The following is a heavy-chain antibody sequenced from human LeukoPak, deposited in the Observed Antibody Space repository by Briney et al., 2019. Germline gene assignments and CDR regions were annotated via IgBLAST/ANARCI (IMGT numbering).Heavy chain of an antibody. J-gene: IGHJ4*02. CDR1: GFTFSSYW. CDR3: VADSGGSRY. Sequence: GRSLRLSCAASGFTFSSYWMSWVRQPPGKGLEWVANIKQDGNEKYYVDSVKGRFTISRDNAKNSLYLQMNSLRAEDTAVYYCVADSGGSRYWGQGTLVTVSS. CDR2: IKQDGNEK. V-gene: IGHV3-7*01. D-gene: IGHD2-15*01.